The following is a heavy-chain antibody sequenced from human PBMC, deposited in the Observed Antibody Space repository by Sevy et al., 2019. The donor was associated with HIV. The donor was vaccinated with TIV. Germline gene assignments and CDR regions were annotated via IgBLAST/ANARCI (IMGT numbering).Heavy chain of an antibody. Sequence: GGSLRLSCAASGFTFDDYTMHWVRQAPGKGLEWVSLISWDGGSTYYADSVKGRFTISSDNSKNSLYLQMNSLRTEETALYYCAKGVAATPRYEHFDYWVQGTLVTVSS. V-gene: IGHV3-43*01. CDR3: AKGVAATPRYEHFDY. CDR1: GFTFDDYT. J-gene: IGHJ4*02. D-gene: IGHD1-26*01. CDR2: ISWDGGST.